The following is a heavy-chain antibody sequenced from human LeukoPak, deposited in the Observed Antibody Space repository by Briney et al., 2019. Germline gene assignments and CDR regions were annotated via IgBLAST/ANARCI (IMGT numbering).Heavy chain of an antibody. CDR3: ASGGYCSSTSCLRSWFDP. J-gene: IGHJ5*02. V-gene: IGHV1-2*02. D-gene: IGHD2-2*01. CDR1: GYTFTGYY. CDR2: INPSSGGT. Sequence: GASVKVSCKASGYTFTGYYMHWVRQAPGQGLEWMGWINPSSGGTNYAQKFQGRVTMTRDTSISTAYMELSRLRSDDTAVYYCASGGYCSSTSCLRSWFDPWGQGTLVTVSS.